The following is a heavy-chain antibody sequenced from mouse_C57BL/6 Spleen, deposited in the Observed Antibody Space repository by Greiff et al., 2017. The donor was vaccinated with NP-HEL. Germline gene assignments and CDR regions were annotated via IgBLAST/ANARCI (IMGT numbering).Heavy chain of an antibody. D-gene: IGHD2-1*01. CDR2: INPSSGYT. Sequence: QVHVKQSGAELARPGASVKMSCKASGYTFTSYTMHWVKQRPGQGLEWIGYINPSSGYTKYNQKFKDKATLTADKSSSTAYMQLSSLTSEDSAVYYCARMVYGNYGYFDYWGQGTTLTVSS. V-gene: IGHV1-4*01. CDR3: ARMVYGNYGYFDY. J-gene: IGHJ2*01. CDR1: GYTFTSYT.